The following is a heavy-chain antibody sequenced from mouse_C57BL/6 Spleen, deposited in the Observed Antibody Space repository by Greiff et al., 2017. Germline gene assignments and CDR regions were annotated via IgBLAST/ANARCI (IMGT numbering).Heavy chain of an antibody. Sequence: QVQLQQSGAELVKPGASVKISCKASGYAFSSYWMNWVKQRPGKGLEWIGQIYPGDGDTNYNGKFKGKATLTADKSSSTAYMQLSSLTSEDSSVYFCARLVYYYGSSPYWYFDVWGTGTTVTVSS. CDR1: GYAFSSYW. D-gene: IGHD1-1*01. CDR2: IYPGDGDT. CDR3: ARLVYYYGSSPYWYFDV. V-gene: IGHV1-80*01. J-gene: IGHJ1*03.